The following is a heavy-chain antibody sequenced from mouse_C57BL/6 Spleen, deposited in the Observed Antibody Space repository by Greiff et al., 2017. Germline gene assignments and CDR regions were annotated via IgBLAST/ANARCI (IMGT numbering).Heavy chain of an antibody. J-gene: IGHJ1*03. CDR2: INYDGSST. V-gene: IGHV5-16*01. CDR1: GFTFSDYY. CDR3: ARDEGYFDV. Sequence: EVQLVESEGGLVQPGSSMKLSCKASGFTFSDYYLAWVRQVPEKGLEWVANINYDGSSTYYLDTLKSRFIISRDNAKNILYLQMSSLKSEDTATYYCARDEGYFDVWGTGTTVTVSS.